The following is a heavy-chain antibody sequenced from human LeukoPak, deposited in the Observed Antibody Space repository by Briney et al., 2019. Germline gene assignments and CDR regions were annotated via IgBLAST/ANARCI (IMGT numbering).Heavy chain of an antibody. Sequence: ASVKASCKASGYTFTSHGISWVRQAPGQGLEWMGWISVYHGNTNYAQKLQGRVTMTTDTSTSTAYMELRSLRSDDTAVYYCARDPLKTGTTLVDYWGQGTLVTVSS. J-gene: IGHJ4*02. CDR2: ISVYHGNT. V-gene: IGHV1-18*01. CDR1: GYTFTSHG. CDR3: ARDPLKTGTTLVDY. D-gene: IGHD1-7*01.